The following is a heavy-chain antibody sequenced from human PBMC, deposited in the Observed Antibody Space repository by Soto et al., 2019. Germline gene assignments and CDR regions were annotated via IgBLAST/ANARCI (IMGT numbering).Heavy chain of an antibody. CDR3: ARASRIAAAGSLNYYYAMDV. D-gene: IGHD6-13*01. Sequence: PGGSLRLSCAASGFTFSDHYMDWVRQAPGKGLEWVGRSRNKASSFTTEYAASVKGRFTVSRDDSKNSLYLQMNSLKTEDTAVYYCARASRIAAAGSLNYYYAMDVWGQGTTVTVSS. CDR1: GFTFSDHY. CDR2: SRNKASSFTT. J-gene: IGHJ6*02. V-gene: IGHV3-72*01.